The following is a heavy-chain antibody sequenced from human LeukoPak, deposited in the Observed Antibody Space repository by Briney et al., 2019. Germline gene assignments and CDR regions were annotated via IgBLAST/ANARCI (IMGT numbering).Heavy chain of an antibody. CDR1: GGSISSYY. V-gene: IGHV4-4*07. J-gene: IGHJ6*03. D-gene: IGHD3-10*01. CDR2: IYTSGST. CDR3: ASLIGGDSSGYYMDV. Sequence: SETLSLNCTVSGGSISSYYWSWIRQPAGKGLEWIGRIYTSGSTNYNPSLTSRVTMSVDTSKNQCSLKLSSVTAADTAVHYCASLIGGDSSGYYMDVWGKGTTVTVSS.